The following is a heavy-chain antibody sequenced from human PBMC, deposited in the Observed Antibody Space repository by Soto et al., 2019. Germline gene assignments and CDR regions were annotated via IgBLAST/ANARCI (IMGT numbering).Heavy chain of an antibody. CDR2: IKQDGSEK. D-gene: IGHD6-6*01. CDR1: GFTVSSYW. J-gene: IGHJ5*02. Sequence: GGSLRLCCAACGFTVSSYWMSWVRQVPGKGLEWVANIKQDGSEKYYVDSVKGRFTISRDNAKNSLYLQMNSLRAEDTAVYYCARSIAARLNWFDPWGQGTLVTVSS. V-gene: IGHV3-7*01. CDR3: ARSIAARLNWFDP.